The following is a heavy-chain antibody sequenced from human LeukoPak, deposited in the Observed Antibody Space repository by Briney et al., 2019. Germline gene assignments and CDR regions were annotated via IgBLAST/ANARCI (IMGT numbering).Heavy chain of an antibody. CDR2: IYDDGSKE. J-gene: IGHJ4*02. Sequence: GGSLRLSCAASGFTFSSYAMSWVRQAPGKGLEWVAVIYDDGSKEYFADSVKGRFTISRDNSKNTVLLQMNSLRADDTAVFYCARDFKSGYVDSWGQGTLVTVSS. CDR1: GFTFSSYA. D-gene: IGHD3-3*01. V-gene: IGHV3-33*08. CDR3: ARDFKSGYVDS.